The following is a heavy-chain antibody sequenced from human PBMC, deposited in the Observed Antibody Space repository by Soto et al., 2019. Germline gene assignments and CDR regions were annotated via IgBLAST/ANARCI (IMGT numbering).Heavy chain of an antibody. CDR2: IIPIFGTA. CDR1: GGTFSSYA. J-gene: IGHJ6*02. Sequence: QVQLVQSGAEVKKPGSSVKVSCKASGGTFSSYAISWVRQAPGQGLEWMGGIIPIFGTANYAQKFQGRVTITADESTSTAYMELSSLRSEDTAVYYCARAWVDYSRSSARYYYGMDVWGQGTTVTVSS. D-gene: IGHD6-6*01. CDR3: ARAWVDYSRSSARYYYGMDV. V-gene: IGHV1-69*12.